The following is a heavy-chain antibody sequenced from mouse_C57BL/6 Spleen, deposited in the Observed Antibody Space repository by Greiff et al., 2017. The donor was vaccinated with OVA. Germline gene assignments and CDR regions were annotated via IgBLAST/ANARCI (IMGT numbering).Heavy chain of an antibody. V-gene: IGHV1-55*01. CDR1: GYTFTSYW. Sequence: QVQLQQPGAELVKPGASVKMSCKASGYTFTSYWITWVKQRPGQGLEWIGDIYPGSGSTNYNEKFKSKATLTVDTSSSTAYMQLSSLTSEDSAVYYCARLGTKVVKWAMDYWGQGTSVTVSS. CDR2: IYPGSGST. D-gene: IGHD1-1*01. CDR3: ARLGTKVVKWAMDY. J-gene: IGHJ4*01.